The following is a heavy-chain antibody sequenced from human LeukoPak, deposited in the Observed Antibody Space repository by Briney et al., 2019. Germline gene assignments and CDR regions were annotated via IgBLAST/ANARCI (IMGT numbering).Heavy chain of an antibody. CDR1: GFTFSSYR. D-gene: IGHD3-10*01. Sequence: GGSLRLSCAASGFTFSSYRMSWVRQAPGKGLEWVANIKQDGSEKYYVDSVKGRFTISRDNAKNSLFLQMNNLRAEDTAVYHCARGGWFFDPWGQGTLVTVSS. CDR3: ARGGWFFDP. CDR2: IKQDGSEK. V-gene: IGHV3-7*05. J-gene: IGHJ5*02.